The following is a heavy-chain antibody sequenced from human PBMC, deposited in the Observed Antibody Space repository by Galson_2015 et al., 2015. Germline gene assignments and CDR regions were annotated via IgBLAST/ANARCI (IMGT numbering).Heavy chain of an antibody. Sequence: SLRLSCAAAGFTFSSYAMHWVRQAPGQGLEWVSAIGGGGSSTFYADYVKGRFTISKDNSKNTLYLQMNSLGADDTAVYYCAKAPDCWGQGTLVTVSS. CDR2: IGGGGSST. J-gene: IGHJ4*02. V-gene: IGHV3-23*01. CDR1: GFTFSSYA. CDR3: AKAPDC.